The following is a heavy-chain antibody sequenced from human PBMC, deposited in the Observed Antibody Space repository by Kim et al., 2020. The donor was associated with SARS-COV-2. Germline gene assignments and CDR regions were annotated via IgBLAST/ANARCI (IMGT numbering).Heavy chain of an antibody. CDR2: ISTSGNTI. CDR1: AFTFSSYE. J-gene: IGHJ6*03. V-gene: IGHV3-48*03. CDR3: ARYCSSTSCYIGGRYYYYMDV. D-gene: IGHD2-2*02. Sequence: GGSLRLSCAASAFTFSSYEMNWVRQAPGKGLEWVSYISTSGNTIYYADSVQGRFTISRDNGKNSLYLQMNGLRAEDTALYACARYCSSTSCYIGGRYYYYMDVWGEGTTVTVSS.